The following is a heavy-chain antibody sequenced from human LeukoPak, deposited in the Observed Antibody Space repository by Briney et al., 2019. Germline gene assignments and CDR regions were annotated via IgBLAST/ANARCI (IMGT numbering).Heavy chain of an antibody. J-gene: IGHJ4*02. CDR3: AREELSNISPSCCSGLGY. D-gene: IGHD2-2*01. V-gene: IGHV1-2*02. CDR2: INPNSGST. Sequence: AAERVYCRASGYTLKKKNIHWGRQTPGQGLEWMGWINPNSGSTNYAQNFQGRVTMTRDTSVSTAYMELNRLRSADTAVYYCAREELSNISPSCCSGLGYWGQGTLVTVSS. CDR1: GYTLKKKN.